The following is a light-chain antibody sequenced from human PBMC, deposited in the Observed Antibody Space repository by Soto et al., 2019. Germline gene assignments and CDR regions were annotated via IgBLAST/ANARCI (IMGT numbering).Light chain of an antibody. CDR2: IDN. V-gene: IGLV1-47*02. Sequence: QSVLTQPPSASGTPGQTVTISCSGSSSNIGSNYVCWYQHLPGTAPKLLIHIDNHRPSGVPDRFSGSKSGTSASLAISGLRSEDEGHYYCAAWDDRLSGPVFGGGTQLTVL. CDR1: SSNIGSNY. J-gene: IGLJ2*01. CDR3: AAWDDRLSGPV.